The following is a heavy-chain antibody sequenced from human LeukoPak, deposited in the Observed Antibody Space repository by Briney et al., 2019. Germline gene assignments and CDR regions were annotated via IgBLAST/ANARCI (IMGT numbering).Heavy chain of an antibody. Sequence: GGSLGLSCAASGFTFSSYSMNWVRQAPGKGLEWVSSISSSSSYIYYADSVKGRFTISRDNAKNSLYLQMNSLRAEDTAVYYCARGPVVVVIAPFDYWGQGTLVTVSS. CDR3: ARGPVVVVIAPFDY. CDR2: ISSSSSYI. D-gene: IGHD3-22*01. CDR1: GFTFSSYS. V-gene: IGHV3-21*01. J-gene: IGHJ4*02.